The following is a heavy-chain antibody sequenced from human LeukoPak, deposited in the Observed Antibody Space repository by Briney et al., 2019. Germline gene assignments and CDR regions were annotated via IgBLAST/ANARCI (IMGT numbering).Heavy chain of an antibody. CDR3: ARDHGSGWWAFDY. Sequence: GGSLRLSCAASGFTFSSYWMSWVRQAPGKGLEWVANIKQDGSEKYYVGSVKGRFTISRDNAKNSLYLQMNSLRAEDTAVYYCARDHGSGWWAFDYWGQGTLVTVSS. D-gene: IGHD6-19*01. J-gene: IGHJ4*02. CDR1: GFTFSSYW. CDR2: IKQDGSEK. V-gene: IGHV3-7*01.